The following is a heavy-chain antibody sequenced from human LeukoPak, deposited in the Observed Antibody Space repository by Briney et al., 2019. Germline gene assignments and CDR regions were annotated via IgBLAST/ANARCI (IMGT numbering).Heavy chain of an antibody. CDR3: AKDLSDTAMVI. CDR1: GFTFSSYG. V-gene: IGHV3-30*18. D-gene: IGHD5-18*01. CDR2: ISYDGGNK. Sequence: PGGSLRLSCAASGFTFSSYGMHWVRQAPGKGLEWVAVISYDGGNKYYADSVKGRFTISRDNSKNTLYLQMNSLRAEDTAVYYCAKDLSDTAMVIWGQGTLVTVSS. J-gene: IGHJ4*02.